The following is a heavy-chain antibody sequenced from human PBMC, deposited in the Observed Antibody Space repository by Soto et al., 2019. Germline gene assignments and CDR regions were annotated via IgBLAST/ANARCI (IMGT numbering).Heavy chain of an antibody. CDR1: GDSVTSDY. CDR3: TRGKWFPRGYGMDV. J-gene: IGHJ6*02. CDR2: IYLGGSA. V-gene: IGHV4-59*02. Sequence: SETLSLTCAVSGDSVTSDYWSWIRQPPGKRLEYIGFIYLGGSANYNPSLESRVTISPDKSKNQLSLRLTSVTAADTAVYYCTRGKWFPRGYGMDVWGRGTTVTVSS. D-gene: IGHD3-22*01.